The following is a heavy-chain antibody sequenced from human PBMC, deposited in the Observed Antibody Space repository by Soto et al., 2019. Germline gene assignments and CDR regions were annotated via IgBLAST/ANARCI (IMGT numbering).Heavy chain of an antibody. CDR3: TTGWEEGV. D-gene: IGHD1-26*01. CDR2: IKRKIDGETT. V-gene: IGHV3-15*07. CDR1: GFSITNAW. Sequence: EVQLVESGGGLVKPGGSLRLSCVASGFSITNAWMNWVRQAPGKGLEWVGRIKRKIDGETTDYAAPVTGRFTISRDDSKNMLHLQMNTLKADNTALYYCTTGWEEGVWGQGTTVTVSS. J-gene: IGHJ6*02.